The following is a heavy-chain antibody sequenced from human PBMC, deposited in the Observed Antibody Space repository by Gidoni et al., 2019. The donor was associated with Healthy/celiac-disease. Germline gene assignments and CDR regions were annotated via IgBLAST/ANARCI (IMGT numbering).Heavy chain of an antibody. Sequence: QLQLQESGPGLVKPSETLSLTCTVSGGSISSSSYYWGWIRQPPGKGLGWIGRIYYSGSTYHNPALKSRVTISVDTSKNQFSLKLSSVTAADTAVYYCARGGSEQWLVPPFDYWGQGTLVTVSS. CDR3: ARGGSEQWLVPPFDY. CDR1: GGSISSSSYY. D-gene: IGHD6-19*01. J-gene: IGHJ4*02. CDR2: IYYSGST. V-gene: IGHV4-39*01.